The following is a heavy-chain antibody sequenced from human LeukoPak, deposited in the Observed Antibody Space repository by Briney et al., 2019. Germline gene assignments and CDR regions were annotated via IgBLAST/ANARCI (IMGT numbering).Heavy chain of an antibody. CDR1: GYTFTGYY. Sequence: GASVKVSCKASGYTFTGYYMHWVRQAPGQGLEWMGWINPNSGGTNYAQKFQGRVTMTRDTSISTAYMELSRLRSDDTAVYYCASQNFDWPPRTDYWGQGTLVTVSS. CDR3: ASQNFDWPPRTDY. CDR2: INPNSGGT. V-gene: IGHV1-2*02. D-gene: IGHD3-9*01. J-gene: IGHJ4*02.